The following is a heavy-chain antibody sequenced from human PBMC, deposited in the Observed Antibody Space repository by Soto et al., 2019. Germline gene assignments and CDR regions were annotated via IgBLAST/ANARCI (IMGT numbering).Heavy chain of an antibody. V-gene: IGHV1-69*01. CDR3: ARGFGYYDSSGYYEAGSFDY. CDR2: IIPIFGTA. CDR1: GGTFISYA. Sequence: QVQLVQSGAEVKKPGSSVKVSCKASGGTFISYAISWVRQAPGQGLEWMGGIIPIFGTANYAQKFQGRVTITADESTSTAYMELSSLRSEDTAVYYCARGFGYYDSSGYYEAGSFDYWGQGTLVTVSS. D-gene: IGHD3-22*01. J-gene: IGHJ4*02.